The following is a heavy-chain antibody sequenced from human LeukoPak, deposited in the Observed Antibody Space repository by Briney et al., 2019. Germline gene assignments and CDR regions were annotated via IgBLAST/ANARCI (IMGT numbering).Heavy chain of an antibody. CDR1: GPTFASYG. Sequence: GGSLRLSRAAAGPTFASYGMRWVRHAPGRGREWVPLIRYDGTNKYYTDSVKGRFTISKDNTKNTLYLQMNSLRAEDTAVYYCTRNQGYCTGGGCYIDYWGQGTLVTVSS. J-gene: IGHJ4*02. CDR3: TRNQGYCTGGGCYIDY. D-gene: IGHD2-8*02. CDR2: IRYDGTNK. V-gene: IGHV3-30*02.